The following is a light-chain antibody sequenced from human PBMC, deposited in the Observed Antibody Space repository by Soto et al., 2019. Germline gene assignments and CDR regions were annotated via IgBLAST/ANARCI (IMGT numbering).Light chain of an antibody. V-gene: IGKV1-5*03. CDR1: QSISPY. CDR2: MAS. CDR3: QQSNSYPWT. J-gene: IGKJ1*01. Sequence: GDRVTLTCRASQSISPYLAWYQQKPGKAPKLLIYMASSLQSGVPSRFSGSGSGTEFTLTISSLQPDDFATYYCQQSNSYPWTFRQGTQVDIK.